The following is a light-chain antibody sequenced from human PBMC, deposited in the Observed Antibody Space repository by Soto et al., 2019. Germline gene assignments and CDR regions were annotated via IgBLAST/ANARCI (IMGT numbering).Light chain of an antibody. Sequence: EIVMTQSPATLSVSPGERATLSCRASQSVSSNLAWYQQKPGQAPSLLISGASTRATGIPARFSGSGSGTEFTLTISSLQSEDFAVYYCQQYNNWLPITFGQGTRLEIK. CDR1: QSVSSN. J-gene: IGKJ5*01. V-gene: IGKV3-15*01. CDR2: GAS. CDR3: QQYNNWLPIT.